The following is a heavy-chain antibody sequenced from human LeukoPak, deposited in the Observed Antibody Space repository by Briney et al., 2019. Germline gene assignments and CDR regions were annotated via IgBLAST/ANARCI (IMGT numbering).Heavy chain of an antibody. V-gene: IGHV3-74*01. CDR3: AREGISTSCDLDY. CDR2: INTDGSST. CDR1: GFTFSSYW. D-gene: IGHD2-2*01. Sequence: GGSLRLSCAASGFTFSSYWMHWVRQAPGKGLVWVSRINTDGSSTSYADSVKGRFTISRDNAKNTLYLQMNSLRAEDTAVYYCAREGISTSCDLDYWGQGTLVTVSS. J-gene: IGHJ4*02.